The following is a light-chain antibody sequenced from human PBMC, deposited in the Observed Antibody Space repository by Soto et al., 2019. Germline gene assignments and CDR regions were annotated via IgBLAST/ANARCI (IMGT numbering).Light chain of an antibody. J-gene: IGKJ4*01. CDR1: ESVSTN. V-gene: IGKV3D-15*01. CDR2: GAS. CDR3: QQYNNWVT. Sequence: EVVMTQSPGTLSVSPGERVTLSCGASESVSTNLAWYQQTPGQAPRLLIYGASTRATGVPARFSGSGSGTEFTLTISSLQSEDFAVYYCQQYNNWVTFGGGTKVEIK.